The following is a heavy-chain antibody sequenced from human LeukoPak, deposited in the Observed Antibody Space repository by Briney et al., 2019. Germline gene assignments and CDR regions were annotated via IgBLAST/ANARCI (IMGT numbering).Heavy chain of an antibody. V-gene: IGHV1-2*02. J-gene: IGHJ6*03. CDR3: ARVRGIAVAGSGYYYMDV. CDR2: INPNSGGT. CDR1: GYTFTGYY. Sequence: GASVKVSCKASGYTFTGYYMHWVRQAPGQGLEWMGWINPNSGGTYYAQKFQGRVTMTSDTSISTAYMELSRLRSDNTAVYYCARVRGIAVAGSGYYYMDVWGKGTTVTISS. D-gene: IGHD6-19*01.